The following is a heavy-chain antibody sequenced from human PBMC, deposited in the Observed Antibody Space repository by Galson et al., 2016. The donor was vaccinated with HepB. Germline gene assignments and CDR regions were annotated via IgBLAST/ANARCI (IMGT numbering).Heavy chain of an antibody. CDR3: ARVTCGGGACQDVFAI. D-gene: IGHD2-21*02. J-gene: IGHJ3*02. Sequence: ETLSLTCAVSGASLKGSYWGWLRQTPGKGLEWIGEINDNEDTNYNPSLKSRLSMSVDKSKNQFSLNLSSVTAADAAVYYCARVTCGGGACQDVFAIWGQGIMVTVSS. V-gene: IGHV4-34*10. CDR2: INDNEDT. CDR1: GASLKGSY.